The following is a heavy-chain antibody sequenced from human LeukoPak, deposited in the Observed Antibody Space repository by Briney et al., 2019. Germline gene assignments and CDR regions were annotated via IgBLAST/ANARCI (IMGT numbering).Heavy chain of an antibody. J-gene: IGHJ4*02. CDR1: GYTFTSYH. CDR2: ISGYNGNT. D-gene: IGHD6-13*01. CDR3: ARDGVGAAGTRGHDY. Sequence: ASVKVSCKASGYTFTSYHMHWVRQAPGQGLEWMGWISGYNGNTNYAQKLQGRVTMTRDMSTSTVYMELSSLRSEDTAVYYCARDGVGAAGTRGHDYWGQGTLVTVSS. V-gene: IGHV1-18*04.